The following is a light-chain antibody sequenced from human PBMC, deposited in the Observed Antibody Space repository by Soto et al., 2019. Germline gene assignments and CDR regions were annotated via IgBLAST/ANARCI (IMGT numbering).Light chain of an antibody. J-gene: IGKJ5*01. Sequence: EVVITQSPATLSVAPGGRATLSCRASQTVSRNLAWYQQRPGQAPRLLIYDISNRATGVPARFSGSGSETEFTLTIRSLQSEDFAVYFCQQYNTWPSFGQGTRLEIK. V-gene: IGKV3-15*01. CDR1: QTVSRN. CDR2: DIS. CDR3: QQYNTWPS.